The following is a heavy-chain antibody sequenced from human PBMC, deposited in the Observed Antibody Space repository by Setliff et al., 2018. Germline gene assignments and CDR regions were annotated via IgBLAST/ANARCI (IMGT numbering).Heavy chain of an antibody. V-gene: IGHV4-34*12. CDR1: GGSFCGYY. D-gene: IGHD3-16*02. CDR2: IIHSGST. J-gene: IGHJ4*02. Sequence: SETLSLTCAVYGGSFCGYYWSWIRQPPGKRLEWIGEIIHSGSTNYNPSLKSRVTISMDTSKNQFSLKVSSVTAADTAVYYCARCFSYREKFLLDYWGQGALVTVSS. CDR3: ARCFSYREKFLLDY.